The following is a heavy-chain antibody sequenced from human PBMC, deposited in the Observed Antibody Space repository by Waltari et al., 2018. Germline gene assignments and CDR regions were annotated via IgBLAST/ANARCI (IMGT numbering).Heavy chain of an antibody. CDR2: IKQDGSEK. J-gene: IGHJ4*02. Sequence: EVQLVESGGGLVQPGGSLRLSCAASGFTFSSYWMSWFRQAPGKGLEWVANIKQDGSEKYYVDAVKGRFTISRDNAKNSLYLQMNSLRAEDTAVYYCARPYYDFWSGYFDYWGQGTLVTVSS. CDR3: ARPYYDFWSGYFDY. V-gene: IGHV3-7*01. CDR1: GFTFSSYW. D-gene: IGHD3-3*01.